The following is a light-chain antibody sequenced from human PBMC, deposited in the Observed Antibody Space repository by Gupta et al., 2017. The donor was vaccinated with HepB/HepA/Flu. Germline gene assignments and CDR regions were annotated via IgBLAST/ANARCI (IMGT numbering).Light chain of an antibody. J-gene: IGLJ2*01. Sequence: SSELTQDPAVSVALGQTVRITCQGDRLRSSYSNWYQQKSGQAPVLVLSGENSRPSGIPDRFSGSRSGNTTSLTITGAQAEDEADYYCHSRDNSSNRSPFGGGTKLTVL. CDR2: GEN. CDR1: RLRSSY. CDR3: HSRDNSSNRSP. V-gene: IGLV3-19*01.